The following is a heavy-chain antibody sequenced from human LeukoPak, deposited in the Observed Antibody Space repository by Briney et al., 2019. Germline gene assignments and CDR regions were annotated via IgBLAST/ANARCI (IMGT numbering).Heavy chain of an antibody. J-gene: IGHJ4*02. CDR2: INHSGST. V-gene: IGHV4-34*01. D-gene: IGHD3-10*01. CDR3: ARDTYYTPGTYYTDYFDS. CDR1: GGSFSGYY. Sequence: PSETLSLTCAVYGGSFSGYYWSWIRQPPGKGLEWIGEINHSGSTNYNPSLKSRVTISVDTSKNQFSLKLTSVTAADTAVYFCARDTYYTPGTYYTDYFDSWGQGALVTVSS.